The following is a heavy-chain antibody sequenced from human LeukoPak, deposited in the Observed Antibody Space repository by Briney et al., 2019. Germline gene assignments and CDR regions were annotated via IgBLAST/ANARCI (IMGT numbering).Heavy chain of an antibody. J-gene: IGHJ5*02. CDR3: ARVLGYSSSSVGWFDP. CDR1: GGTFSSYA. V-gene: IGHV1-69*13. Sequence: ASVKVSCKVSGGTFSSYAISWVRQAPGQGLEWMGGIIPIFGTANYAQKFQGRVTITADESTSTAYMELSSLRSEDTAVYYCARVLGYSSSSVGWFDPWGQGTLVTVSS. CDR2: IIPIFGTA. D-gene: IGHD6-13*01.